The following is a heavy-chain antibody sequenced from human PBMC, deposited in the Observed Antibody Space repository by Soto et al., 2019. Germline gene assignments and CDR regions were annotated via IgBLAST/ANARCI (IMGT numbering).Heavy chain of an antibody. CDR2: ISYDGSNK. Sequence: GVSLRLSCAASGFTFSSYAMHWVRQAPGKGLEWVAVISYDGSNKYYADSVKGRFTISRDNSKNTLYLQMNSLRAEDTAVYYCASSYYYDGSGYSTTAGDAAFDIWGQGTMVTVSS. J-gene: IGHJ3*02. CDR1: GFTFSSYA. D-gene: IGHD3-22*01. V-gene: IGHV3-30-3*01. CDR3: ASSYYYDGSGYSTTAGDAAFDI.